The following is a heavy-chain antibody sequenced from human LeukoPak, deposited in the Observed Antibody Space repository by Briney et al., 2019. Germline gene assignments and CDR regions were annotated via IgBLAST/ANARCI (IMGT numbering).Heavy chain of an antibody. D-gene: IGHD2-2*03. CDR1: GFTFSSYS. Sequence: GGSLRLSCAASGFTFSSYSMNWVRQAPGKGLEWVSSISSSSSYIYHADSVKGRFTISRDNAKNSLYLQMNSLRAEDTAVYYCASGYCSSTSCYDFDYWGQGTLVTVSS. CDR3: ASGYCSSTSCYDFDY. CDR2: ISSSSSYI. J-gene: IGHJ4*02. V-gene: IGHV3-21*01.